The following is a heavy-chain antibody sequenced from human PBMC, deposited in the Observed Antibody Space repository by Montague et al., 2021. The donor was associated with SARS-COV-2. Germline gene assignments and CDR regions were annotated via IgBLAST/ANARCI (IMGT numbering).Heavy chain of an antibody. CDR2: IWYDGSNK. V-gene: IGHV3-33*01. CDR1: GFTFSSYG. CDR3: ARDYGDYYYYYMDV. J-gene: IGHJ6*03. D-gene: IGHD4-17*01. Sequence: SLRLSCAASGFTFSSYGMHWVRQAPGKGLEWVAVIWYDGSNKYYADSVKGRFTISRDNSENTLYLQMNSLRAEDTAVYYCARDYGDYYYYYMDVWGKGTTVTVSS.